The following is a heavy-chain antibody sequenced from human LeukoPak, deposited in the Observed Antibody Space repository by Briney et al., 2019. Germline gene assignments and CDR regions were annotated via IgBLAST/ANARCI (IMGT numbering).Heavy chain of an antibody. CDR2: ISGSGGST. Sequence: PGGSLRLSCAASGFTFSSYAMSWVRQAPEKGLEWVSAISGSGGSTYCADSVKGRFTISRDNSKNTLYLQMNSLRAEDTAVYYCAKVGIVVVTGGYYFDYWGQGTLVTVSS. CDR1: GFTFSSYA. CDR3: AKVGIVVVTGGYYFDY. D-gene: IGHD3-22*01. J-gene: IGHJ4*02. V-gene: IGHV3-23*01.